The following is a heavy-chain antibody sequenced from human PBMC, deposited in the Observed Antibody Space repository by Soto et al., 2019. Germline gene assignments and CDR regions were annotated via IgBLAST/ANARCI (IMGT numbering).Heavy chain of an antibody. CDR2: VTATAESA. D-gene: IGHD3-10*01. CDR3: ARGRYYDSPQDL. V-gene: IGHV3-23*01. Sequence: WGSLRLSCTPFGFNFDAYAMSWVRQAPGKGLEWVSAVTATAESAYYTDSVRGRFIITRDNSDNMLYLQMSSLRVEDTAIYFCARGRYYDSPQDLWGRGTQVTVSS. J-gene: IGHJ5*02. CDR1: GFNFDAYA.